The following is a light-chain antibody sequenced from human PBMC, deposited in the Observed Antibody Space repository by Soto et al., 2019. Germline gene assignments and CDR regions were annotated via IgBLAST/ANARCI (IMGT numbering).Light chain of an antibody. CDR3: QQYNNWPYT. CDR2: GAS. Sequence: EIVMTQSPATLSVSPGERANLSCRASQSVSSNLAWYQQKPGQAPRLLIYGASTRDTGIPGRFSGSRSGTEFTLTISSLQSEDFAVYYSQQYNNWPYTFGQGNKLEIK. V-gene: IGKV3-15*01. CDR1: QSVSSN. J-gene: IGKJ2*01.